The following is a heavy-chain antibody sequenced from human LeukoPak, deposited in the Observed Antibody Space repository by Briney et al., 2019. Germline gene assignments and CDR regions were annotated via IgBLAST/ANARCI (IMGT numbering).Heavy chain of an antibody. J-gene: IGHJ6*03. V-gene: IGHV4-59*01. D-gene: IGHD6-6*01. CDR1: GGSISSYY. Sequence: PSETLSLTCTVSGGSISSYYWSWIRQPPGKGLEWIGYIYYSGSTNYNPSLKSRVAISVDTSKNQFSLKLSSVTAADTAVYYCARTVRPGVNYYYYYMDVWGRGTTVTVSS. CDR3: ARTVRPGVNYYYYYMDV. CDR2: IYYSGST.